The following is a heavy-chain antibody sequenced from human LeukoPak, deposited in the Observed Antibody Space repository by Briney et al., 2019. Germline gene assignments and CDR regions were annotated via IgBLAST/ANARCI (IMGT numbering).Heavy chain of an antibody. J-gene: IGHJ4*02. CDR1: RFTFSSYE. Sequence: GGSLRLSCAASRFTFSSYEMNWVRQAPGKGLEWVSSISSSSSYIYYADSVKGRFTISRDNAKNSLYLQMNSLRAEDTAVYYCASYYGSGIPASYYFDYWGQGTLVTVSS. CDR3: ASYYGSGIPASYYFDY. V-gene: IGHV3-21*01. D-gene: IGHD3-10*01. CDR2: ISSSSSYI.